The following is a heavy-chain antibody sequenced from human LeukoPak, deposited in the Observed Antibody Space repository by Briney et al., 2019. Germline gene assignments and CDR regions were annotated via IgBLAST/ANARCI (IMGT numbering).Heavy chain of an antibody. D-gene: IGHD2-2*02. J-gene: IGHJ5*02. CDR2: ISGSGGST. Sequence: PGGSLRLSCAASGFTFSSYGMSWVRQAPGKGLEWVSAISGSGGSTYYADSVKGRFTISRDNSKNTLYLQMNSLRAEDTAVYYCAKEAEVPAAIGLSDWFDPWGQGTLVTVSS. CDR1: GFTFSSYG. V-gene: IGHV3-23*01. CDR3: AKEAEVPAAIGLSDWFDP.